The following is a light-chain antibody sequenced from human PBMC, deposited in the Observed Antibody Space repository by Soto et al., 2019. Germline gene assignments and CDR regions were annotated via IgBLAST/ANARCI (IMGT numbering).Light chain of an antibody. CDR3: QSYDSSLSVAV. J-gene: IGLJ7*01. CDR2: GNS. V-gene: IGLV1-40*01. Sequence: QSVLTQPPSVSGAPGQRVTISCTGSGSNIGAGYDVHWYQQLPGTAPKLLIYGNSNRPSGVPDRFSGSKSGTSASLAITGLQAEDEADYYCQSYDSSLSVAVFGGGTQLTVL. CDR1: GSNIGAGYD.